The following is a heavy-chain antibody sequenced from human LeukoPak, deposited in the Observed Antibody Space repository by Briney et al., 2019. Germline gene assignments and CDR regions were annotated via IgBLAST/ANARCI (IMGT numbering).Heavy chain of an antibody. V-gene: IGHV1-69*06. J-gene: IGHJ4*02. Sequence: SVKVSCKASGGTFSSYAISWGRQAPGQGLEWMGGIIPIFGTANYAQKFQGRVTITADKSTSTAYMELSSLRSEDTAVYYCARDRPIYCSGGSCYLFDYWGQGTLVTVSS. D-gene: IGHD2-15*01. CDR1: GGTFSSYA. CDR3: ARDRPIYCSGGSCYLFDY. CDR2: IIPIFGTA.